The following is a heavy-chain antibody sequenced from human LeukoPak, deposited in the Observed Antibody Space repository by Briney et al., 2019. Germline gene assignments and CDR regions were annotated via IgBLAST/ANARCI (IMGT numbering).Heavy chain of an antibody. V-gene: IGHV3-33*03. D-gene: IGHD6-13*01. CDR1: GFTFSSYG. Sequence: PGRSLGLSCGASGFTFSSYGMHWVRQAPGKGLEWVAVIWYDGSNKYYADSVKGRFTISRDNSKNSLYLQMNSLRTEDTALYYCAKEEQQLVINYWGQGTLVTVSS. J-gene: IGHJ4*02. CDR3: AKEEQQLVINY. CDR2: IWYDGSNK.